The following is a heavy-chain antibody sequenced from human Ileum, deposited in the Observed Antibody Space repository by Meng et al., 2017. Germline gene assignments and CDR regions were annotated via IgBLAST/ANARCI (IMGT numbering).Heavy chain of an antibody. J-gene: IGHJ4*02. V-gene: IGHV4-4*02. CDR3: ARHGGYSQDF. CDR2: ISHSGSA. D-gene: IGHD4-23*01. Sequence: QWLGPGRRGPSGTLSPPCAVSSGSISSNTYWSWVRQPPGKGLEWIGQISHSGSAYYNPSLKSRVTMSVDKSKSQFSLMLTSVTAADTAIYYCARHGGYSQDFWGQGTLVTVSS. CDR1: SGSISSNTY.